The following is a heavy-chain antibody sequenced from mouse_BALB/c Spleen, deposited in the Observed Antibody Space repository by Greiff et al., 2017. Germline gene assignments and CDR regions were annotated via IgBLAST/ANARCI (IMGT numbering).Heavy chain of an antibody. J-gene: IGHJ4*01. Sequence: EVQLQQSGAELVRPGALVKLSCKASGFNIKDYYMHWVKQRPEQGLEWIGWIDPENGNTIYDPKFQGKASITADTSSNTAYLRLSSLTSEDTAVYYCARGDGKVMDYWGQGTSVTVSS. CDR1: GFNIKDYY. D-gene: IGHD2-1*01. V-gene: IGHV14-1*02. CDR3: ARGDGKVMDY. CDR2: IDPENGNT.